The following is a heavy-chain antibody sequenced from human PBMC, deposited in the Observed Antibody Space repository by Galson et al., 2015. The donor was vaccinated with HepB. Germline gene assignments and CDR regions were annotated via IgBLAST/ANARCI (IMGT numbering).Heavy chain of an antibody. J-gene: IGHJ6*02. CDR2: ISAYNGNT. CDR3: ARDLRGSIAAAKGMDV. CDR1: GYTFTSYG. Sequence: SVKVSCKASGYTFTSYGISWVRQAPGQGLEWMGWISAYNGNTNYAQKLQGRVTMTTDTSTSTAYMELRSLRSDDTAVYYCARDLRGSIAAAKGMDVWGQGTTVTVSS. D-gene: IGHD6-13*01. V-gene: IGHV1-18*01.